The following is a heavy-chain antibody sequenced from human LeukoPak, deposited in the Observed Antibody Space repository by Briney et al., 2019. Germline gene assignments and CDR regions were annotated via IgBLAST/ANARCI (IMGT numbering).Heavy chain of an antibody. CDR3: ARMPRGPDV. D-gene: IGHD2-2*01. CDR2: IKQDGSEK. CDR1: GFTFSSYW. Sequence: GGSLRLSCAAPGFTFSSYWMVWVRQAPGKGLEWVASIKQDGSEKYYVDSMKGRFTISRDNAKNSLYLQMNSLRAEDTAVYYCARMPRGPDVWGKGTTVTVSS. V-gene: IGHV3-7*01. J-gene: IGHJ6*04.